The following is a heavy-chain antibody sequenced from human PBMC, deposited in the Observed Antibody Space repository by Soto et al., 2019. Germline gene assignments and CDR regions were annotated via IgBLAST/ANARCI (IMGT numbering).Heavy chain of an antibody. CDR1: GGTFSSYA. CDR3: ARERIEALDY. CDR2: IIPIFGTA. D-gene: IGHD6-13*01. Sequence: AASVKVSCKASGGTFSSYAISWVRQAPGQGLEWMGGIIPIFGTANYAQKFQGRVTITADKSTSTAYMELSSLRSEDTAVYYCARERIEALDYWGQGTLVTVSS. V-gene: IGHV1-69*06. J-gene: IGHJ4*02.